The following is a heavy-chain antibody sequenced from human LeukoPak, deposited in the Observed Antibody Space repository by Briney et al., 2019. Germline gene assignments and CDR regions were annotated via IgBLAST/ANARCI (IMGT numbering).Heavy chain of an antibody. V-gene: IGHV1-2*02. CDR2: IYPNTGGT. CDR1: VYTFTDYY. Sequence: ASVNVSCKASVYTFTDYYLHWVRQAPGQGREWMGWIYPNTGGTKSTQKFQGRVSITRDTAISTAYMEINRLTSADTAVYFCAREPGTATGYWGQGTLVTVSP. CDR3: AREPGTATGY. D-gene: IGHD1-1*01. J-gene: IGHJ4*02.